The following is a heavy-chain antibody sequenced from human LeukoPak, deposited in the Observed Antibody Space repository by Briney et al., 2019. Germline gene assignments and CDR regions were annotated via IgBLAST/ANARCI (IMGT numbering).Heavy chain of an antibody. D-gene: IGHD1-26*01. CDR3: ARVGEGAAKD. V-gene: IGHV3-20*04. CDR1: GFTFDDYG. Sequence: PGGSLRLSCAASGFTFDDYGMSWVRQAPGKGLEWVSGINWNGGSTGYADSVKGRFTISRDNSKNTLYLQMNSLRAEDTAVYYCARVGEGAAKDWGQGTLVTVSS. CDR2: INWNGGST. J-gene: IGHJ4*02.